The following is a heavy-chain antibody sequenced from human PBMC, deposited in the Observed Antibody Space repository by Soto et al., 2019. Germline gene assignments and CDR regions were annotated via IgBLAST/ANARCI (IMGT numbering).Heavy chain of an antibody. D-gene: IGHD6-6*01. J-gene: IGHJ4*02. CDR3: ARELGEAARSLDY. V-gene: IGHV4-4*07. CDR2: IYTSGIT. CDR1: GGSFSFYY. Sequence: PETLSLTSTVSGGSFSFYYWSWIRQPAGKGREWIGRIYTSGITNYNPSLKSRVSMSVDTSKKQFSLNMTSVTAADTAVYFCARELGEAARSLDYWGLGTLVTVS.